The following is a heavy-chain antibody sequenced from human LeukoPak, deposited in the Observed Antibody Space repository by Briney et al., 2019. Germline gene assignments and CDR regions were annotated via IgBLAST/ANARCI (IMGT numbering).Heavy chain of an antibody. CDR3: AHRRSGYNWNHGDFDY. J-gene: IGHJ4*02. D-gene: IGHD1-14*01. CDR2: AYWDDDN. CDR1: GFSLTTRPGG. Sequence: SGPTLVNPTQTLTLTCTFSGFSLTTRPGGVGWIRQPPGKALEWLASAYWDDDNRYNPSLKSRVTVTKASSKTLVVLIMTNVDPMDTATYYCAHRRSGYNWNHGDFDYWGLGTLVTISS. V-gene: IGHV2-5*02.